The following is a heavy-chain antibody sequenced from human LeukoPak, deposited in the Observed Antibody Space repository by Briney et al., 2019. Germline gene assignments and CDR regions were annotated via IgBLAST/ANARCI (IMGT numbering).Heavy chain of an antibody. V-gene: IGHV3-30*18. Sequence: GGSLRLSCAASGFPFGNFGMHWVRQAPGKGLEWVALISHDGNKNHVADSVRGRFTISRDNSKNSLYLQMDGLRGGDTAVYYCAKVFGAGNYFDFLYYYYALDVWGQGTTVTVSS. CDR1: GFPFGNFG. J-gene: IGHJ6*02. CDR2: ISHDGNKN. CDR3: AKVFGAGNYFDFLYYYYALDV. D-gene: IGHD3-10*01.